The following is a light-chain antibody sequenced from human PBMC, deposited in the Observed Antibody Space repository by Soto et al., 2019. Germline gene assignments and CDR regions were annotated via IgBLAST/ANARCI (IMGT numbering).Light chain of an antibody. V-gene: IGKV1-39*01. J-gene: IGKJ2*01. CDR1: QSINLY. CDR3: QQSYRSPYT. CDR2: GAS. Sequence: IQLTQSPSSLSASVGDSVTVTCRASQSINLYLNWYQQKPGKAPTLLIYGASTLQSGVPSRFSGGGSRTDFSLTISSLQTEYFATYYCQQSYRSPYTFGQGTKLEI.